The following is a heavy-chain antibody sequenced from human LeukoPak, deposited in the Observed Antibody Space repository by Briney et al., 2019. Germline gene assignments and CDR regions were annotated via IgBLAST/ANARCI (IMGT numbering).Heavy chain of an antibody. Sequence: SETLSLTCTVSGDSISGYYWSWIRQPAGKGLEWIGRMYTSGSTNYNPSLKSRVTMSVDTSKNHFSLKLSSVTAADTAVYYCARIFGSTNWYYFDFWGQGTLVTVSS. D-gene: IGHD6-13*01. J-gene: IGHJ4*02. CDR1: GDSISGYY. V-gene: IGHV4-4*07. CDR2: MYTSGST. CDR3: ARIFGSTNWYYFDF.